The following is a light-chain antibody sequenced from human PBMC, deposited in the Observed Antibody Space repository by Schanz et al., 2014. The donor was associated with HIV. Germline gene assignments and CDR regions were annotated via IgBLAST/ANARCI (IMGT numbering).Light chain of an antibody. J-gene: IGLJ2*01. CDR2: DVN. CDR1: SSDVGAYKY. V-gene: IGLV2-14*03. Sequence: QSVLTQPASVSGSPGQSITISCTGTSSDVGAYKYVSWYQQHPGKAPKLMIYDVNNRPSGVSDRFSGSKSGNTASLTISGLQADDEGDYYCSSYTTNRTMAFGGGTKLTVL. CDR3: SSYTTNRTMA.